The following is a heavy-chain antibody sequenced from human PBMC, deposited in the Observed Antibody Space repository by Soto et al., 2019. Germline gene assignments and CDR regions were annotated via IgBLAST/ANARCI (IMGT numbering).Heavy chain of an antibody. CDR1: GFTFSSSA. V-gene: IGHV3-23*01. J-gene: IGHJ4*02. CDR3: AKGCGGDCYSGVQY. D-gene: IGHD2-21*02. Sequence: EVQLLESGRGLVQPGGSLRLSCAASGFTFSSSAMSWVRQAPGKGLEWVSSISNGGGSTYYADSEKGRFTIARDNAKSTLYLQMKSLQAEDTAVYYCAKGCGGDCYSGVQYWGQGTLVTVSS. CDR2: ISNGGGST.